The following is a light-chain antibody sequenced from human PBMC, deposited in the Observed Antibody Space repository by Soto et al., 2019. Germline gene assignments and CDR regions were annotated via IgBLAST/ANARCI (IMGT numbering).Light chain of an antibody. V-gene: IGLV2-23*01. CDR3: CSYAGSGTFRVV. CDR1: SSDVGSYNL. J-gene: IGLJ2*01. Sequence: QSALTQPASVSGSPGQSITISCTGTSSDVGSYNLVSWYQQCPGKAPKLMIYEGSKRISGVSNRFSGSKSGNTASLTISGLQAEDEADYYCCSYAGSGTFRVVFGGGTKLTVL. CDR2: EGS.